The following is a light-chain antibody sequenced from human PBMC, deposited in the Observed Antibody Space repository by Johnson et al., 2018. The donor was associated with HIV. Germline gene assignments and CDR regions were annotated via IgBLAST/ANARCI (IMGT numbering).Light chain of an antibody. CDR1: SSDMGNYA. J-gene: IGLJ1*01. CDR3: ATWDSSLSTYV. V-gene: IGLV1-51*02. CDR2: ENN. Sequence: QSVLTQPPSVSAAPGQKVTISCSGSSSDMGNYAVSWYQQLPGTAPKLLIYENNKRPSGIPDRFSGSKSGTSATLGITGFQTGDEADYCCATWDSSLSTYVFGTGTKVTVL.